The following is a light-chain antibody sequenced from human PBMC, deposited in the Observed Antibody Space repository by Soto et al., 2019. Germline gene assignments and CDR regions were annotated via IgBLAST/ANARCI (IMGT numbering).Light chain of an antibody. CDR2: GAS. Sequence: DIVLTQSPGTLSLSPGGEATLSCRAIQTVRSNYLVWYQQRPCEAPRLLVYGASARATGIPDRFSGSGSGRDFTLTISRLEPADFAVYYCQQYGSSWTFGQGTTVDIK. CDR3: QQYGSSWT. V-gene: IGKV3-20*01. J-gene: IGKJ1*01. CDR1: QTVRSNY.